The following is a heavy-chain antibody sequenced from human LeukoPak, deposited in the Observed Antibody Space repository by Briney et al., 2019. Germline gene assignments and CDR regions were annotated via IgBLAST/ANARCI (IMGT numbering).Heavy chain of an antibody. D-gene: IGHD1-26*01. Sequence: SETLSLTCTVPGGSISSYYWSWIRQPPGKGLEWIGEINHSGSTNYNPSLKSRVTISVDTSKNQFSLKLSSVTAADTAVYYCARGPSWELPTGDAFDIWGQGTMVTVSS. J-gene: IGHJ3*02. CDR1: GGSISSYY. V-gene: IGHV4-34*01. CDR3: ARGPSWELPTGDAFDI. CDR2: INHSGST.